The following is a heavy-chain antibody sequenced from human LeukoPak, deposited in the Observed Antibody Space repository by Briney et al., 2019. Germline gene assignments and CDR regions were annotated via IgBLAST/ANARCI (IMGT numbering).Heavy chain of an antibody. CDR1: GGSISITRYY. V-gene: IGHV4-39*07. CDR2: MYSSGTT. D-gene: IGHD1-26*01. J-gene: IGHJ6*03. Sequence: SQTLSLTCTVSGGSISITRYYWGWIRQPPGKGLEWIASMYSSGTTYYNPSLKSRVTISVDTSKNQFSLKLSSVTAADTAVYYCARESRIVEGDGYYIDVWGKGTTVTV. CDR3: ARESRIVEGDGYYIDV.